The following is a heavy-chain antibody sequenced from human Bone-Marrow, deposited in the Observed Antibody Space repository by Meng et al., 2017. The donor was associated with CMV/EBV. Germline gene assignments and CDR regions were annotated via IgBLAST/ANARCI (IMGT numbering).Heavy chain of an antibody. CDR2: ISAYNGNT. J-gene: IGHJ4*02. CDR1: GYTFTSYG. CDR3: ARRAQYCSSTSCYAMGDY. V-gene: IGHV1-18*01. D-gene: IGHD2-2*01. Sequence: ASVKVSCKASGYTFTSYGISWVRQAPGQGLEWMGWISAYNGNTNYAQKLQGRVTMTTDTSTSTAYMGLRSLRSDDTAVYYCARRAQYCSSTSCYAMGDYWGQGTLVTVSS.